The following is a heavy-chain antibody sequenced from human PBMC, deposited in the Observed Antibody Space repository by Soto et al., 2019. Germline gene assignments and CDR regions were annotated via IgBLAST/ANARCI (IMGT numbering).Heavy chain of an antibody. V-gene: IGHV5-10-1*01. Sequence: GESLKISCKASGYNFTTFWISWMRQVPGKGLEWMGRIDPSDSYSNYSPSFQGHITISADKSINTAYLHFSNLRASDTAVYYCARHFPLPTDLQFYYYYYYGVDVWGHGTAVTVSS. CDR3: ARHFPLPTDLQFYYYYYYGVDV. D-gene: IGHD3-3*02. CDR1: GYNFTTFW. CDR2: IDPSDSYS. J-gene: IGHJ6*02.